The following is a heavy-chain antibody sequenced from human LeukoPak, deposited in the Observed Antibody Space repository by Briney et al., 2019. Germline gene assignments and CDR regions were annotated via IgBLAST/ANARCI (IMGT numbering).Heavy chain of an antibody. CDR1: GGTFSSFA. CDR2: IIAVYDAV. CDR3: AREPLGCGGDCHFDY. J-gene: IGHJ4*02. D-gene: IGHD2-21*02. Sequence: SVKVSCKASGGTFSSFAFSWMRQAPGQGLEWVGMIIAVYDAVDYAQKFQGRVSITTDESTSTVSLELTGLTYDDTAVYYCAREPLGCGGDCHFDYWGQGTLVTVSS. V-gene: IGHV1-69*05.